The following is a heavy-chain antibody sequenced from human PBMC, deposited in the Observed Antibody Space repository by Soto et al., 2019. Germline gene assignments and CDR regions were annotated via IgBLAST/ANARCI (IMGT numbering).Heavy chain of an antibody. CDR1: GYTFTSND. CDR2: ISPYNGYT. CDR3: AIIAAARGNY. Sequence: QVQLVQSGAEVRKPGASVKVSCKASGYTFTSNDFSWVRQAPGQGLEWMGWISPYNGYTDYAQNFQGRVTMTTDTSTSTAYMELRSLRSDDTAAYYCAIIAAARGNYWGQGTLVTVSS. V-gene: IGHV1-18*04. D-gene: IGHD6-13*01. J-gene: IGHJ4*02.